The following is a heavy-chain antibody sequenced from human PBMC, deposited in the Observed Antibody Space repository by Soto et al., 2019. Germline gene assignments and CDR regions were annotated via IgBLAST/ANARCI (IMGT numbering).Heavy chain of an antibody. D-gene: IGHD1-7*01. CDR2: INHSGSN. CDR1: GGSFSGYY. Sequence: QVQLQQWGAGLLKPSETLSLTCAVYGGSFSGYYWSWIRQPPGKGLEWIGEINHSGSNNYNPSLKSRVTISVDTSKNQFSLKLSSVTAADTAVYYCARGRNLPKLAPDYWGQGTLVTVSS. V-gene: IGHV4-34*01. J-gene: IGHJ4*02. CDR3: ARGRNLPKLAPDY.